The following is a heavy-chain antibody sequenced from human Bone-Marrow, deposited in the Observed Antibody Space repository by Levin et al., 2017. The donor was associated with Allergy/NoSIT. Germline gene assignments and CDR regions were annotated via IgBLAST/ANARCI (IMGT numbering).Heavy chain of an antibody. CDR2: IIPIFGTA. CDR3: ARTECSGYDSPDNHGGAEYFQH. J-gene: IGHJ1*01. Sequence: GASVKVSCKASGGTFSSYAISWVRQAPGQGLEWMGGIIPIFGTANYAQKFQGRVTITADESTSTVYMELSSLRSEDTAVYYCARTECSGYDSPDNHGGAEYFQHWGQGTLVT. CDR1: GGTFSSYA. V-gene: IGHV1-69*13. D-gene: IGHD5-12*01.